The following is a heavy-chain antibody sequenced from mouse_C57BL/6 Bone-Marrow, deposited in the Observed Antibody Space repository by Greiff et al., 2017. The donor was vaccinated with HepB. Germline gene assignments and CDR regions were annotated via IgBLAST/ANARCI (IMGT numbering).Heavy chain of an antibody. Sequence: VQLQQSGPELVKPGASVKISCKASGYTFTDYYMNWVKQSHGKSLEWIGDINPNNGGTNYNQKFKGKATLTVDKSSSTAYMELRSLTSEDSSVYYCAREKLYPYFDYWGQGTTLTVAS. CDR3: AREKLYPYFDY. V-gene: IGHV1-26*01. J-gene: IGHJ2*01. CDR1: GYTFTDYY. CDR2: INPNNGGT. D-gene: IGHD1-1*01.